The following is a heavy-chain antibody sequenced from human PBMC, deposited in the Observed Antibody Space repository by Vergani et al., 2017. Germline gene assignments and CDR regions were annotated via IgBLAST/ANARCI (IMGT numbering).Heavy chain of an antibody. CDR1: GFTFSSYG. Sequence: QVQLVESGGGVVQPGRSLRLSCAASGFTFSSYGMHWVRQAPGKGLEWVAVIWYDGSNKYYADSVKGRFTISRDNSKNTLYLQMNSLRAEDTAVYYCARSLYGDYPPNQDYYYGMDVWGQGTTVTVSS. J-gene: IGHJ6*02. D-gene: IGHD4-17*01. V-gene: IGHV3-33*01. CDR2: IWYDGSNK. CDR3: ARSLYGDYPPNQDYYYGMDV.